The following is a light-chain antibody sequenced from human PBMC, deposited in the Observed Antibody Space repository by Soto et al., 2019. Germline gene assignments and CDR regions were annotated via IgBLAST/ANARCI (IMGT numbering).Light chain of an antibody. CDR1: QSILHSNGYNY. CDR3: KQALLAPS. Sequence: DIVMTQSPLSLPVTPGEPASISCRSSQSILHSNGYNYLDWYLQKQGQSPQLLIYKGANRASGVPDRFSGSGSGTDFTLKISRVEAEGVGGYYGKQALLAPSFGGATKVVTK. CDR2: KGA. V-gene: IGKV2-28*01. J-gene: IGKJ4*01.